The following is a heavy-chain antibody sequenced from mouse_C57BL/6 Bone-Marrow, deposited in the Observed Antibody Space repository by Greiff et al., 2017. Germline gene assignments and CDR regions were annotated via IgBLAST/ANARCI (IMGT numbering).Heavy chain of an antibody. CDR2: FHPYNDDT. CDR1: GYTFTTYP. Sequence: VQLQQSGAELVKPGASVKMSCKASGYTFTTYPIEWMKQSHGKSLEWIGNFHPYNDDTKYNEKFKGKATLTVEKSSSTVYLELSRLTSDDSAVYYCARKHYGSRGGFAYWGQGTLVTVSA. J-gene: IGHJ3*01. CDR3: ARKHYGSRGGFAY. V-gene: IGHV1-47*01. D-gene: IGHD1-1*01.